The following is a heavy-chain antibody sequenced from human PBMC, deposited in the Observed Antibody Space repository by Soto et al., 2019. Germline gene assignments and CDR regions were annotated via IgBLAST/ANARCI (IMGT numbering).Heavy chain of an antibody. Sequence: GSLRLSCAASGFTFSSYAMSWVRQAPGKGLEWVSAISGSGGSTYYADSVKGRFTISRDNSKNTLYLQMNSLRAEDTAVYYCAKDILRFLEWSHPTFDYWGQGTLVTVSS. V-gene: IGHV3-23*01. J-gene: IGHJ4*02. CDR1: GFTFSSYA. D-gene: IGHD3-3*01. CDR2: ISGSGGST. CDR3: AKDILRFLEWSHPTFDY.